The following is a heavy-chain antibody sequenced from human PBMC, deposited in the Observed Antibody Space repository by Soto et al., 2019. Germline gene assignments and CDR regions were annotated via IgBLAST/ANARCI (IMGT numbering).Heavy chain of an antibody. CDR3: ARDPSGGYRYEMDV. J-gene: IGHJ6*01. Sequence: PGGSLRLSCAASGFTFSSYSMNWVRQAPGKGLEWVSSISSSSSYIYYADSVKGRFTISRDNAKNSLYLQMNSLRAEDTAVYYWARDPSGGYRYEMDVWGKGTTVTVSS. CDR1: GFTFSSYS. D-gene: IGHD6-13*01. V-gene: IGHV3-21*01. CDR2: ISSSSSYI.